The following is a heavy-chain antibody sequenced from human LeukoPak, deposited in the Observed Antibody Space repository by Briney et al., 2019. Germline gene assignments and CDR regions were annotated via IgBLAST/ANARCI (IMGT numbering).Heavy chain of an antibody. J-gene: IGHJ6*02. CDR3: ARDRFTTATFRNNYYGMDV. V-gene: IGHV4-59*12. CDR1: GGSISSYY. D-gene: IGHD2-15*01. Sequence: SETLSLTCTVSGGSISSYYWSWIRQPPGKGLEWIGYIYYSGSTNYNPSLKSRVTISLDTSKNQFSLKLTSVTAADTAVYYCARDRFTTATFRNNYYGMDVWGQGTTVTVSS. CDR2: IYYSGST.